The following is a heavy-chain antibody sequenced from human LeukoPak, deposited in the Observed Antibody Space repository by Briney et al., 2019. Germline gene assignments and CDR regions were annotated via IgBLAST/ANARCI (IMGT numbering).Heavy chain of an antibody. V-gene: IGHV3-7*01. CDR3: AKERPNGDYVDY. CDR2: IKQDGSEK. Sequence: GGSLRLSCAASGFTFSSYWMSWVRQAPGKGLEWVANIKQDGSEKYYVDSVRGRFTISRDNSKNTLYLQMNSLRAEDTAVYYCAKERPNGDYVDYWGQGTLVTVSS. CDR1: GFTFSSYW. D-gene: IGHD4-17*01. J-gene: IGHJ4*02.